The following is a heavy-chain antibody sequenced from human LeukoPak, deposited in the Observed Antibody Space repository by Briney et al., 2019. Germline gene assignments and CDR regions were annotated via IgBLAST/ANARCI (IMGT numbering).Heavy chain of an antibody. J-gene: IGHJ4*02. V-gene: IGHV3-23*01. CDR3: AKGAYCSSTSCYASFDS. CDR1: GFTFSSYA. D-gene: IGHD2-2*01. Sequence: GGSLRLSCAASGFTFSSYAMTWVRQAPGKGLEWVSVISGSGGSTYYADSVKGRFIVSRDNSENTLYLQMNSLRAEDTAVYYCAKGAYCSSTSCYASFDSWGQGTLVTVSS. CDR2: ISGSGGST.